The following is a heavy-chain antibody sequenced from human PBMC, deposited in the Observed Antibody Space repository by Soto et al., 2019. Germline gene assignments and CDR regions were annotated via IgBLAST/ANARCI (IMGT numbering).Heavy chain of an antibody. D-gene: IGHD2-21*01. V-gene: IGHV3-48*03. J-gene: IGHJ4*02. CDR3: AREAEMATVYSPRHFDY. CDR2: ISNTGSTI. Sequence: EVQLVESGGGLVQPGGSLRLSCAASGFTFSSYEMNWVRQAPGKGLEWISYISNTGSTIYYADSVKGRFIISRDNAKNSLYLKMNSLGAEDTAVYYCAREAEMATVYSPRHFDYWGQGTLVSVSS. CDR1: GFTFSSYE.